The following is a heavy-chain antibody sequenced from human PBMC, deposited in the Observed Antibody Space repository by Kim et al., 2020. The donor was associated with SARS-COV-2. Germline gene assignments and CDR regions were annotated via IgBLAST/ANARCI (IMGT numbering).Heavy chain of an antibody. D-gene: IGHD2-15*01. CDR2: INNDGTNT. Sequence: GGSLRLSCAASGFTFSSYWMHWVRQAPGKGLVWVSRINNDGTNTEYADSVKGRFTISRDNAKNTLHLQMNSLRVEDTAVYYCARDRGGPDYWGHGTLVSVSS. CDR3: ARDRGGPDY. V-gene: IGHV3-74*01. J-gene: IGHJ4*01. CDR1: GFTFSSYW.